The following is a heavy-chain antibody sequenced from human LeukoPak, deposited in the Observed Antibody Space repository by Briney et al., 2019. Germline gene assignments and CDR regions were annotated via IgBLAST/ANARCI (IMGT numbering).Heavy chain of an antibody. J-gene: IGHJ6*03. CDR1: GGSFSSTNYY. Sequence: KPSETLSLTCTVSGGSFSSTNYYWSWIRQPPGKGLEWIGYIYYSGSTNYNPSLKSRVTISVDTSKNQFSLKLSSVTAADTAVYYCARVYSNYVLSGYPGSNYYYYYMDVWGKGTTVTVSS. CDR3: ARVYSNYVLSGYPGSNYYYYYMDV. D-gene: IGHD4-11*01. V-gene: IGHV4-61*01. CDR2: IYYSGST.